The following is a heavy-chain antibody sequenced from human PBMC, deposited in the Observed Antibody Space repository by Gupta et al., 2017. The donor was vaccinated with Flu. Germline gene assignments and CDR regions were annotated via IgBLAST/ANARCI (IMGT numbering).Heavy chain of an antibody. CDR2: IIPKFETP. V-gene: IGHV1-69*06. D-gene: IGHD3-22*01. Sequence: QVQLVQSGAEVKKPGSSVKISCKASGGTFSSNAISWVRQAPAHGLEWMGGIIPKFETPNYAQKFQDRVTITADKSTSTAYMELSSLRSEDTAVYYCARDYDGTGTYYYYYFGMDVWGQGTTVTVSS. CDR3: ARDYDGTGTYYYYYFGMDV. J-gene: IGHJ6*02. CDR1: GGTFSSNA.